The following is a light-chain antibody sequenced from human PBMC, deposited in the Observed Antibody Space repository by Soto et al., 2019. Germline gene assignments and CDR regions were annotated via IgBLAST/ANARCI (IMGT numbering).Light chain of an antibody. CDR1: QVISSY. Sequence: DIQLTQAPSFLSASAGDRVTITCRASQVISSYLSWYQQKPGRAPKLLIYAASTLQSGVPSRFSGSGSGTEFTLTITSPQPEDFATYYCQQLFDSPITFGQGTRLEIK. CDR2: AAS. J-gene: IGKJ5*01. V-gene: IGKV1-9*01. CDR3: QQLFDSPIT.